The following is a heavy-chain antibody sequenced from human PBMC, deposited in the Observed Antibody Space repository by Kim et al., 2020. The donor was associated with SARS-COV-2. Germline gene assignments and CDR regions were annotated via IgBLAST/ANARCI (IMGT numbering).Heavy chain of an antibody. CDR2: ISGSGGST. V-gene: IGHV3-23*01. J-gene: IGHJ4*02. Sequence: GGSLRLSCAASGFTFSSYAMSWVRQAPGKGLEWVSAISGSGGSTYYADSVKGRFTISRDNSKNTLYLQMNSLRAEDTAVYYCAKLGYCSGGSCYGTVYYFDYWGQGTLVTVSS. D-gene: IGHD2-15*01. CDR1: GFTFSSYA. CDR3: AKLGYCSGGSCYGTVYYFDY.